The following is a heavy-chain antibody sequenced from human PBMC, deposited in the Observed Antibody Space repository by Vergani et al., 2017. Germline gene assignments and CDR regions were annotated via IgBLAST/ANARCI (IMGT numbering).Heavy chain of an antibody. CDR2: IHSSGTT. CDR1: GGSLTSGSFY. D-gene: IGHD3-16*01. V-gene: IGHV4-61*02. Sequence: QVQLPESGPGLVKPSETLSLICSVSGGSLTSGSFYWSWIRQPAGKGLEWIGRIHSSGTTNYNPSLKSRVTLSVDTSKNQLSLRMTAVTGGDAAVYYCARGETRTDWFDPWGQGTLVTVSS. CDR3: ARGETRTDWFDP. J-gene: IGHJ5*02.